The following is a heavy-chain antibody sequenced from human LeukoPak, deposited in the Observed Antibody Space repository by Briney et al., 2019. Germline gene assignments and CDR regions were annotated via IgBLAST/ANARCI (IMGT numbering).Heavy chain of an antibody. CDR2: IKQDGSEQ. V-gene: IGHV3-7*01. CDR1: GFTFNKYW. J-gene: IGHJ3*02. Sequence: GGSLRLSCAASGFTFNKYWMAWVRQAPGKGLEWVGDIKQDGSEQYYVGSVKGRFTISRDNAKNSLYLQMNSLRAEDTAVYYCARSLGYYDSSGYYWHDAFDIWGQGTMVTVSS. CDR3: ARSLGYYDSSGYYWHDAFDI. D-gene: IGHD3-22*01.